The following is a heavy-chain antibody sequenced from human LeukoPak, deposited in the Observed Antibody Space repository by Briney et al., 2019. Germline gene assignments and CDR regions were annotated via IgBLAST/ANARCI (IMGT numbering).Heavy chain of an antibody. CDR2: ISGSGVYT. Sequence: GGPLRLSCAASGFTFDSYGMNWVRQAPGKGLEWVSGISGSGVYTYYADSVKGRFTISRDNSKNTLYLVMNSLRVDDTAVYYCAKAVDLATISVDIWGQGTMVTVSS. CDR3: AKAVDLATISVDI. CDR1: GFTFDSYG. D-gene: IGHD5-24*01. V-gene: IGHV3-23*01. J-gene: IGHJ3*02.